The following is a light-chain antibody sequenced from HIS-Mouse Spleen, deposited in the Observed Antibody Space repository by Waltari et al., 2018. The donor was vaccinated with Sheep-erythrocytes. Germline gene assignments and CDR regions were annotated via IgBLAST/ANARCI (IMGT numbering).Light chain of an antibody. J-gene: IGKJ1*01. V-gene: IGKV2-28*01. CDR3: MQALQTPWT. Sequence: DIVMTQSPLSLPVTPVEPASISCRSSQSLLHSNGYNYLDWYLQKQGQSPQLLIYLGSNRASGVPDRFSGSGSGTDFTLKISRVEAEDVGVYYCMQALQTPWTFGQGTKVEIK. CDR2: LGS. CDR1: QSLLHSNGYNY.